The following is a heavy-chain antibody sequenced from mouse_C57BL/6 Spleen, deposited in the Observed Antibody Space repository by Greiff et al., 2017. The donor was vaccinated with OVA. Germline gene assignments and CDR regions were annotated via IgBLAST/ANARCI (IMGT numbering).Heavy chain of an antibody. CDR2: IYPRSGNT. V-gene: IGHV1-81*01. CDR1: GYTFTSYG. D-gene: IGHD1-1*01. J-gene: IGHJ2*01. Sequence: VKLQESGAELARPGASVKLSCKASGYTFTSYGISWVKQRTGQGLEWIGEIYPRSGNTYYNEKFKGKATLTADKSSSTAYMELRSLTSEDSAVYFCASWDLDGSSSYYFDYWGQGTTLTVSS. CDR3: ASWDLDGSSSYYFDY.